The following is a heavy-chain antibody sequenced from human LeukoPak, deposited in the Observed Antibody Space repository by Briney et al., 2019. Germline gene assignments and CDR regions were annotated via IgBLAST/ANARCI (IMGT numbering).Heavy chain of an antibody. CDR2: IYDSGST. V-gene: IGHV4-39*01. D-gene: IGHD3-3*01. CDR3: ARHIEGGYDFWSGYSQSNWFDP. Sequence: ASETLSLTCTVSGGSIRSSYYYWGWIRQPPGKGLEWIGSIYDSGSTYYNPSLKSRVTISVDTSKNQFSLKLSSVTAADTAVYYCARHIEGGYDFWSGYSQSNWFDPWGQGTLVTVSS. J-gene: IGHJ5*02. CDR1: GGSIRSSYYY.